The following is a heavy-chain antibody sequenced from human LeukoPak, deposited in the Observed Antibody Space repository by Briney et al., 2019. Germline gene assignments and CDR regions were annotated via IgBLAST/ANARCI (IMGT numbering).Heavy chain of an antibody. J-gene: IGHJ5*01. CDR2: VYFSGVT. CDR3: ARQPGSFYEVGASDS. CDR1: GGSIRDSSSF. Sequence: SETLSLTCSVSGGSIRDSSSFWGWIRQPPGKGLEFIGAVYFSGVTYYNPSLGSRVLISVDTSNSQFSLRLTSVTAADTAVYYCARQPGSFYEVGASDSWGQGTLVTVSS. D-gene: IGHD1-26*01. V-gene: IGHV4-39*01.